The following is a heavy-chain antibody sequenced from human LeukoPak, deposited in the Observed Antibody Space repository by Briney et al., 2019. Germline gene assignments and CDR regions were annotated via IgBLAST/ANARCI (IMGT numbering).Heavy chain of an antibody. CDR1: GGTFSSYA. V-gene: IGHV1-69*13. Sequence: SVKVSCKASGGTFSSYAISWVRQAPGQGLEWMGGIIPIFGTANYAQRFQGRVTITADESTSTAYMELSSLRSEDTAVYYCARGRGEWELHGYYFDYWGQGTLVTVTS. J-gene: IGHJ4*02. D-gene: IGHD1-26*01. CDR2: IIPIFGTA. CDR3: ARGRGEWELHGYYFDY.